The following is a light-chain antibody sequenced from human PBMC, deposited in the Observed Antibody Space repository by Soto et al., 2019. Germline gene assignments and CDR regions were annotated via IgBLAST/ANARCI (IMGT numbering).Light chain of an antibody. Sequence: DIVMTQSPDSLAVSLGERATINCKSSQNVLYNSNNKNYLAWYQQKPGQPPKLLIYWASTREAGAPDRFSGSGSGTDFTLTISNLQAEDVAIYYCQQYYISPQTFGQGTKVEIK. CDR2: WAS. CDR1: QNVLYNSNNKNY. J-gene: IGKJ2*01. V-gene: IGKV4-1*01. CDR3: QQYYISPQT.